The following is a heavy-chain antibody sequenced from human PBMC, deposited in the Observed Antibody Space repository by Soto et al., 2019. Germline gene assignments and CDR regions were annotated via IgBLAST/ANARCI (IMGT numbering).Heavy chain of an antibody. CDR2: IKTDGTDT. D-gene: IGHD3-9*01. Sequence: EVQLVESGGGLVQPGGSLRLSCAASGFTFSSYWLHWVRKAPGKGLVWVSRIKTDGTDTHYADSVKGRFTISRDNAKNTLYLQMNSLTGEDTAVYYCARPRTSDWAFDIWGQGTMVIVSS. V-gene: IGHV3-74*01. CDR1: GFTFSSYW. CDR3: ARPRTSDWAFDI. J-gene: IGHJ3*02.